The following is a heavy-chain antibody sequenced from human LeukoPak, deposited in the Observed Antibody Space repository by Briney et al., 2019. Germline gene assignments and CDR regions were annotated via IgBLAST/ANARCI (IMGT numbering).Heavy chain of an antibody. CDR3: ARGGFGVPFDY. CDR1: GGSSSGYY. Sequence: SETLSLTCAVYGGSSSGYYWSWIRQFPGKGLEWIGYIYHSGYTNYNPSLRGRVTISEDTSKKQFSLKLSSVTAADTAVYYCARGGFGVPFDYWGQGALVTVSS. D-gene: IGHD3-3*01. CDR2: IYHSGYT. J-gene: IGHJ4*02. V-gene: IGHV4-59*01.